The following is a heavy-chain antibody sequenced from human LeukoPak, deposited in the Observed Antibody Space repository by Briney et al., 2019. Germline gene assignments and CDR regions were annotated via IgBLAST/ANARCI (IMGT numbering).Heavy chain of an antibody. Sequence: SETLSLTCTVSGVSIKTYYWSWIRQPPGKGLEWIGYIYYSGSTNYNPSLKSRVTIPVDTSRNQFSLNLNSVTAADTAVYYCARGCSSGTCPFDYWGQGTLVTVSS. D-gene: IGHD2-15*01. CDR1: GVSIKTYY. CDR3: ARGCSSGTCPFDY. J-gene: IGHJ4*02. V-gene: IGHV4-59*01. CDR2: IYYSGST.